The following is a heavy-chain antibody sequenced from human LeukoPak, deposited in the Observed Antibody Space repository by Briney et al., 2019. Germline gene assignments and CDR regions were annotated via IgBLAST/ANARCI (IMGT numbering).Heavy chain of an antibody. CDR2: IIPIFGTA. V-gene: IGHV1-69*05. J-gene: IGHJ4*02. Sequence: SVKVSFKASGGTFSSYAISWVRQAPGQGLEWMGGIIPIFGTANYAQKFQGRVTITTDESTSTAYMELSSLRSEDTAVYYCARGPRGYSYGYFDYWGQGTLVTVSS. CDR1: GGTFSSYA. CDR3: ARGPRGYSYGYFDY. D-gene: IGHD5-18*01.